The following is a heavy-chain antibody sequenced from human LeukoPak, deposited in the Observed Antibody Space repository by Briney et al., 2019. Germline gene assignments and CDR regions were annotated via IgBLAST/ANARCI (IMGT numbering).Heavy chain of an antibody. V-gene: IGHV3-30*03. J-gene: IGHJ5*02. CDR1: GFTFSNYA. CDR2: ISYDGNKR. Sequence: PGGSLRLSCTASGFTFSNYAMHWVRQAPGKGLEWVAVISYDGNKRYYAGSVKGRLSISRDNSKNTLYLQMNRLRVEDTAMYYCARESGLNYFDPWGQGILVTVSS. D-gene: IGHD1-7*01. CDR3: ARESGLNYFDP.